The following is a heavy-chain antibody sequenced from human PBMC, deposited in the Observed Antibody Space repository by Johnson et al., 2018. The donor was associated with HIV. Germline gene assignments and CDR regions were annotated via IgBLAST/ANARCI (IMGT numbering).Heavy chain of an antibody. CDR2: ISWDGGST. D-gene: IGHD6-13*01. CDR3: ARWQQLVHGPFDI. CDR1: GFTFDDYT. J-gene: IGHJ3*02. V-gene: IGHV3-43D*03. Sequence: VQLVESGGVVVQPGGSLRLSCAASGFTFDDYTMHWVRQAPGKGLEWVSLISWDGGSTYYADSVKGRFTISRDNSKNSLYLQMNSLRAEDTAFYYCARWQQLVHGPFDIWGQGTMVTVSS.